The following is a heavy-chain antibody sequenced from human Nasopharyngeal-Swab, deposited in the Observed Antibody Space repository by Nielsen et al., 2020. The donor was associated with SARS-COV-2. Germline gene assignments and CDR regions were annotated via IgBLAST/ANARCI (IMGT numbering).Heavy chain of an antibody. Sequence: SETLSLTCTVSGGSISSSSYYWGWIRQPPGKGLEWIGSIYYSGSTYYNPSLKSRVTISVDTSKNQFSLKPSSVTAADTAVYYCARISPRKDSSLDYWGQGTLVTVSS. CDR2: IYYSGST. CDR3: ARISPRKDSSLDY. CDR1: GGSISSSSYY. V-gene: IGHV4-39*01. J-gene: IGHJ4*02. D-gene: IGHD6-6*01.